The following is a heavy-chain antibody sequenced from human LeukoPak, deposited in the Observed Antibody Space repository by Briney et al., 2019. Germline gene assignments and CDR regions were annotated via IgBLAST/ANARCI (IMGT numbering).Heavy chain of an antibody. CDR2: IYYSGST. CDR3: ARGQRRVTIAYYHYGMDV. J-gene: IGHJ6*02. D-gene: IGHD4-23*01. V-gene: IGHV4-31*03. Sequence: SETLSLTCTVSGGSISSGGYYWSWIRQPPGKGLEWIGYIYYSGSTYYNPSLKSRVTISVDTSKNQFSLKLSSVTAADTAVYYCARGQRRVTIAYYHYGMDVWGQGTTVTVSS. CDR1: GGSISSGGYY.